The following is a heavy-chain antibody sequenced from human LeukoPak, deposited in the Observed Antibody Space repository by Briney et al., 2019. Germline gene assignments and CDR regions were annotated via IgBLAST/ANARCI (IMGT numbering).Heavy chain of an antibody. CDR2: IYHSGST. CDR1: GGSISSYY. D-gene: IGHD3-22*01. Sequence: PSETLSLTCTVSGGSISSYYWSWIRQPPGKGLEWIGYIYHSGSTNYNPSLKSRVTISVDTSKNQFSLKLNSVTAADMAVYYCARGGDSSGYHYPLFDYWGQGILVTVSS. CDR3: ARGGDSSGYHYPLFDY. J-gene: IGHJ4*02. V-gene: IGHV4-59*01.